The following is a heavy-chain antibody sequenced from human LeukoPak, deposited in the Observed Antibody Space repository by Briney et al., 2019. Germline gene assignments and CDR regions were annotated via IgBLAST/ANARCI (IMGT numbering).Heavy chain of an antibody. CDR2: IYHSGST. J-gene: IGHJ4*01. V-gene: IGHV4-4*02. Sequence: PSGTLSLTCAVSGGSISSSNWWSWVRQPPGKGLEWIGEIYHSGSTNYNPSLKSRVTISVDKSKNQFSLKLSSVTAADTAVYYCLGSGSSYFDYWGQEPLSPSPQ. D-gene: IGHD3-10*01. CDR3: LGSGSSYFDY. CDR1: GGSISSSNW.